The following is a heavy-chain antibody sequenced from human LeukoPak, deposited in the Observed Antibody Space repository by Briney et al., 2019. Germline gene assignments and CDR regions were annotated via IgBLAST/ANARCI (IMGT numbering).Heavy chain of an antibody. D-gene: IGHD1-26*01. J-gene: IGHJ4*02. V-gene: IGHV1-18*01. CDR1: GYTFSSYG. Sequence: ASVKVSCKASGYTFSSYGISRVRQAPGQGLEWMAWISANNGNTNYAQQFQGRVTMTTDPSTSTAHMELRSLRSDDTAVYYCARDEGGATPLDYWGQGTLVTVSS. CDR3: ARDEGGATPLDY. CDR2: ISANNGNT.